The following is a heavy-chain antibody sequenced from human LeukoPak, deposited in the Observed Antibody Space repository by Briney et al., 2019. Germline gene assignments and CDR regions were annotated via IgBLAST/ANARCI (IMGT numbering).Heavy chain of an antibody. J-gene: IGHJ4*02. CDR3: AKDQLGYCSSTSCYPNFLFDY. CDR2: ISWDGGST. D-gene: IGHD2-2*01. V-gene: IGHV3-43*01. CDR1: GFTFDDYT. Sequence: GGSLRLSCAASGFTFDDYTMHWVRQAPGKGLEWVSLISWDGGSTYYADSVKGRFTISRDNSKNSLYLQMNSLRTEDTALYYCAKDQLGYCSSTSCYPNFLFDYWGQGTLVTVSS.